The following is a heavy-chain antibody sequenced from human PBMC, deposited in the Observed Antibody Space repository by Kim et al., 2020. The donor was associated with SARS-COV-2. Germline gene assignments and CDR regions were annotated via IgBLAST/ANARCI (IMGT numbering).Heavy chain of an antibody. CDR1: GDSVSSNSAA. J-gene: IGHJ5*02. Sequence: SQTLSLTCAISGDSVSSNSAAWNWIRQSPSRGLEWLGRTYYRSKWYNDYAVSVKSRITINPDTSKNQFSLQLNSVTPEDTAVYYCARTFYGSGSYGGWFDPWGQGTLVTVSS. CDR2: TYYRSKWYN. CDR3: ARTFYGSGSYGGWFDP. D-gene: IGHD3-10*01. V-gene: IGHV6-1*01.